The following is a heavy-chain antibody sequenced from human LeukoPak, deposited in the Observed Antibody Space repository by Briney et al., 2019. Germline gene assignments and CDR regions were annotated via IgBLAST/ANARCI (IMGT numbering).Heavy chain of an antibody. CDR2: IYYSGST. J-gene: IGHJ4*02. Sequence: SETLSLTCTVSGGSISSYYWSWIRQPPGKGLEWIGYIYYSGSTNYNPSLKSRVTISVDTSKNQFSLKLSSVTAADTAVYYCALRRRWLNFDYWGQGTLVTVSS. D-gene: IGHD5-12*01. CDR3: ALRRRWLNFDY. V-gene: IGHV4-59*12. CDR1: GGSISSYY.